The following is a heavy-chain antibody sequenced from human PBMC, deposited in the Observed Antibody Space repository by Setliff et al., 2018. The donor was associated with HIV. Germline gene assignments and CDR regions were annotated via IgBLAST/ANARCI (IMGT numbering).Heavy chain of an antibody. CDR1: GFTFSSFV. CDR3: AREGITGTTLHPY. Sequence: PGGSLRLSCAASGFTFSSFVMTWVRQAPGKGLEWVSTISSDHNTYYPDSVRGRFTVSRDNSKNTLYLQMNSLRAEDTAVYYCAREGITGTTLHPYWGQGTLVTVSS. CDR2: ISSDHNT. D-gene: IGHD1-7*01. J-gene: IGHJ4*02. V-gene: IGHV3-23*01.